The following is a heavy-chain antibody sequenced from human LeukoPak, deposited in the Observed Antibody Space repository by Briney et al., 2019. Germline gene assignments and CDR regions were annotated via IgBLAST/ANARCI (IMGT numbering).Heavy chain of an antibody. J-gene: IGHJ4*02. V-gene: IGHV4-59*07. D-gene: IGHD3-10*01. CDR3: ATVAVIRGVTYFDY. Sequence: PSDTLSLTRSVSGGSISIYYWSCIPQPPGRAREDIAYLFYSGSTDYNPSLESRVTISVDTSKNQFSLELRSVTAADTAVYYCATVAVIRGVTYFDYWGQGTLVTVSS. CDR2: LFYSGST. CDR1: GGSISIYY.